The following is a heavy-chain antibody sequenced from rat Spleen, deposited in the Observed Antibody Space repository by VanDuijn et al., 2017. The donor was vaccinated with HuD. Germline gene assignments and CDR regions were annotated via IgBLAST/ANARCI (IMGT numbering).Heavy chain of an antibody. CDR1: GFSLTSYH. J-gene: IGHJ4*01. Sequence: QVQLKESGPGLVQPSQTLSLTCTVSGFSLTSYHVSWVRQPPGKGLEWMGVIWTGGSTAYNSSFQSRLSVSRDISKSQVFLRMNSLQTEDTATYYCVRHLREASGVMDVWGQGASVTVSS. D-gene: IGHD4-3*01. CDR2: IWTGGST. V-gene: IGHV2-43*01. CDR3: VRHLREASGVMDV.